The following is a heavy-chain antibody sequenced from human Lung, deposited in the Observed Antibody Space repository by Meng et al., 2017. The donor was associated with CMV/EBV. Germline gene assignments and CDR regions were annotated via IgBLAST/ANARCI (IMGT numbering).Heavy chain of an antibody. CDR2: INHSGST. CDR1: GSFGGYY. J-gene: IGHJ4*02. V-gene: IGHV4-34*01. Sequence: GSFGGYYWSWIRQPPGKGLEWIGEINHSGSTNYNPSLKSRVTISVDTSKNQFSLKLSSVTAADTAVYYCARVWITIFGVVKYYFDYWGQGTLVTVSS. D-gene: IGHD3-3*01. CDR3: ARVWITIFGVVKYYFDY.